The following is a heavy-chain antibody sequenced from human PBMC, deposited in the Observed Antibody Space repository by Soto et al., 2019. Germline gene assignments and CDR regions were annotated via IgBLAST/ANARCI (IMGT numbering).Heavy chain of an antibody. D-gene: IGHD6-6*01. J-gene: IGHJ6*02. CDR2: ISYDGSNK. V-gene: IGHV3-30-3*01. CDR3: ARAKSSPWDYYYGMDV. CDR1: GFTFSSYA. Sequence: GGSLRLSCAASGFTFSSYAMHWVRQAPGKGLEWVAVISYDGSNKYYADSAKGRFTISRDNSKNTLYLQMNSLRAEDTAVYYCARAKSSPWDYYYGMDVWGQGTTVTVSS.